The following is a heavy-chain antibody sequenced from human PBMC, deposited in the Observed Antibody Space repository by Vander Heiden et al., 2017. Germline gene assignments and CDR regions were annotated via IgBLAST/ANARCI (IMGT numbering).Heavy chain of an antibody. V-gene: IGHV3-30*18. J-gene: IGHJ6*02. CDR1: GFTFSSYG. CDR2: ISYDGSNK. CDR3: AKDEGGSYSRDYYYGMDV. D-gene: IGHD1-26*01. Sequence: QVQLVESGGGVVQPGRSLRLSCAASGFTFSSYGMHWVRQAPGKGLEWLAVISYDGSNKYYADSVKGRFTISRDNAKNTLYLQMNSLRAEDTAVYYCAKDEGGSYSRDYYYGMDVWGQGTTVTVSS.